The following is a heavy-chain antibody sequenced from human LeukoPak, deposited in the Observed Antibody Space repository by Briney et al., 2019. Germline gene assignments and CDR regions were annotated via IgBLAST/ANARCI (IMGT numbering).Heavy chain of an antibody. CDR1: GFLFRDYG. V-gene: IGHV3-30*02. J-gene: IGHJ4*02. CDR3: AKDGVNHDFWNGYFDH. CDR2: IRYDGSKQ. Sequence: PGGSLRLSCAASGFLFRDYGMNWVRQAPGKGLEWVTFIRYDGSKQYYADSVKGRFTISKDNSKNTVSLQMNSLRVEDTAIYYCAKDGVNHDFWNGYFDHWGQGALVTVSS. D-gene: IGHD3-3*01.